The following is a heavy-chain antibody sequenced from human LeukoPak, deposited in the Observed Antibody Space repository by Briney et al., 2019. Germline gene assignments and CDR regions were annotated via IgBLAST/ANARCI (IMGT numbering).Heavy chain of an antibody. J-gene: IGHJ5*02. D-gene: IGHD1-7*01. V-gene: IGHV1-69*05. Sequence: SVKVSCKASGGTFSSYAISWVRQAPGQGLEWMEGIIPIFGTANYAQKFQGRVTITTDEATGTAYMELSSLRSEDTAVYYCAIYISATTWYNWFDPWGQGTLVTVSS. CDR2: IIPIFGTA. CDR1: GGTFSSYA. CDR3: AIYISATTWYNWFDP.